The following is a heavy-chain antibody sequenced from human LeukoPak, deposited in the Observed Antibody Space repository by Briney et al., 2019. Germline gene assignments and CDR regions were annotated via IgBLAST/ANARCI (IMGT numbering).Heavy chain of an antibody. J-gene: IGHJ5*02. CDR2: INPNSGDT. D-gene: IGHD3-9*01. Sequence: ASVKVSCTASGYRFSGNYIHWVRQAPGQGLEWMAWINPNSGDTNYAQMFPGRVTVTRDTSISTVYMELSRLRYDDTAIYYCARAREVTGLTPWGQGTLVTVSS. V-gene: IGHV1-2*02. CDR3: ARAREVTGLTP. CDR1: GYRFSGNY.